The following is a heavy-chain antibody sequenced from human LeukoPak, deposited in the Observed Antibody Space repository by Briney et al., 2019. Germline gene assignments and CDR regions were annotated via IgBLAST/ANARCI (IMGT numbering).Heavy chain of an antibody. CDR1: GGSFSGYY. CDR2: IYYSGST. D-gene: IGHD3-10*01. J-gene: IGHJ4*02. V-gene: IGHV4-34*01. Sequence: SETLSLTCAVYGGSFSGYYWSWIRQPPGKGLEWIGSIYYSGSTYYNPSLKSRVTISVDTSKNQFSLKLSSVTAADTAVYYCASPYLDYYGSGSYADWGQGTLVTVSS. CDR3: ASPYLDYYGSGSYAD.